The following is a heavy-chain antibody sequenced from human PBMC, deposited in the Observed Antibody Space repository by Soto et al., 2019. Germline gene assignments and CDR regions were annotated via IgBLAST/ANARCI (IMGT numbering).Heavy chain of an antibody. CDR2: ISGSGGST. CDR1: GFTFSSYA. V-gene: IGHV3-23*01. D-gene: IGHD6-19*01. Sequence: PGGSLRLSCAASGFTFSSYAMSWVRQAPGKGLEWVSAISGSGGSTYYADSVKGRFTISRDNSKNTLYLQMNSLRAEDTAVYYCAKDLPLLSSGWSHDAFDIWGQGTMVTVSS. CDR3: AKDLPLLSSGWSHDAFDI. J-gene: IGHJ3*02.